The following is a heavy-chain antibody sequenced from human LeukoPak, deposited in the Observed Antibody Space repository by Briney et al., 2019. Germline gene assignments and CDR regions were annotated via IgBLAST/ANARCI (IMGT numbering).Heavy chain of an antibody. CDR3: ARDGLRFSDYYYGMDV. J-gene: IGHJ6*02. V-gene: IGHV4-59*01. Sequence: SETLSLTCTVSGGSISSYYWSWIRQPPGKGLEWIGYIYYSGSTNYNPSLKSRVTISVDTSKNQFSLKLSSVTAADTAVYYCARDGLRFSDYYYGMDVWGQGTTVTVSS. CDR2: IYYSGST. D-gene: IGHD3-3*01. CDR1: GGSISSYY.